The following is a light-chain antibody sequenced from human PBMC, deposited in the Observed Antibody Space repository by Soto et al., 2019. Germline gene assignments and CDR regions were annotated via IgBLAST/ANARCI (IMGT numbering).Light chain of an antibody. CDR3: QQYGSSRT. CDR1: QSVSSSY. J-gene: IGKJ1*01. Sequence: EILLTHSPCTLSLSPGGIATLSCRASQSVSSSYLAWYQQKPGQAPRLLIYGASSRATGIPDRFSGSGSGTDFTLTISRLEPEDFAVYYCQQYGSSRTFGQGTKVDIK. CDR2: GAS. V-gene: IGKV3-20*01.